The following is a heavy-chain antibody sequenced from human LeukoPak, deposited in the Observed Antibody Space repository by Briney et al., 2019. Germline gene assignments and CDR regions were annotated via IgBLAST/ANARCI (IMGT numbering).Heavy chain of an antibody. J-gene: IGHJ4*02. CDR3: ARTVGSVRGYFDY. V-gene: IGHV4-59*08. CDR1: GGSISSYY. CDR2: IYYSGST. Sequence: SETLSLTCTVSGGSISSYYWTWIRQPPGKGLEWIGYIYYSGSTSYNPSLKSRVTISVDTSKNQFSLKLSSVTAADTAVYYCARTVGSVRGYFDYWGQGTLVTVSS. D-gene: IGHD3-10*01.